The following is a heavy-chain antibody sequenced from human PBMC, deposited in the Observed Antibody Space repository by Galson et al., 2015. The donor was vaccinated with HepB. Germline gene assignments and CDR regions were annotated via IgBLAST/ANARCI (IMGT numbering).Heavy chain of an antibody. Sequence: SLRLSCAASGFTFSSYGMHWVRQAPGKGLEWVAVIWYDGSNKYYADSVKGRFTISRDNSKNTLYLQMNSLRAEDTAVYYCARDPWDGQHRDGAFDIWGQGTMVTVSS. CDR2: IWYDGSNK. CDR3: ARDPWDGQHRDGAFDI. V-gene: IGHV3-33*08. CDR1: GFTFSSYG. J-gene: IGHJ3*02. D-gene: IGHD6-13*01.